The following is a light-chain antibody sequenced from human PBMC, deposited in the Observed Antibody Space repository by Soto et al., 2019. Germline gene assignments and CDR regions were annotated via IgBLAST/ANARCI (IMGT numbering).Light chain of an antibody. V-gene: IGKV1-9*01. CDR1: QGISLY. CDR3: QQFNTYPLT. Sequence: IQLTQSPSSLSASIGDRVTITCRASQGISLYLAWYQQKPGKAPSLLIYAASTLQSGVPSRFGGSGSGTDFTLTISSLQPEDFATYYCQQFNTYPLTFGGGTKVDIK. CDR2: AAS. J-gene: IGKJ4*01.